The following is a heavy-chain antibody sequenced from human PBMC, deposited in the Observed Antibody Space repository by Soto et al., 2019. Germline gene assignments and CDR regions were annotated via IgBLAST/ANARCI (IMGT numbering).Heavy chain of an antibody. V-gene: IGHV4-59*01. D-gene: IGHD6-13*01. CDR1: AGSIRNYF. Sequence: PSETLSLTCTVSAGSIRNYFWTWIRQPPGKGLEWIGYIHYSGTTSFFPSYNPSLRRRVTISEDTSKNKFSLKFLSVTTADTAVYFCAAGEASSRNLAPYYLDFWGQGALVTVSS. CDR3: AAGEASSRNLAPYYLDF. J-gene: IGHJ4*02. CDR2: IHYSGTT.